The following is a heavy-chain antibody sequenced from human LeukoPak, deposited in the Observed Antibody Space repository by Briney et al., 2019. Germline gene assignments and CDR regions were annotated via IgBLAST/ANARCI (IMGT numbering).Heavy chain of an antibody. D-gene: IGHD5-18*01. Sequence: SETLSLTCAVSGGSISSGGYSWSWIRQPPGKGLEWIGYIYHSGSTYYNPSLKSRVTISVDTSKNQFSLKLSSVTAADTAVYYCARRGTWIQLWFDAFDIWGQGTMVTVSS. CDR3: ARRGTWIQLWFDAFDI. J-gene: IGHJ3*02. CDR1: GGSISSGGYS. V-gene: IGHV4-30-2*03. CDR2: IYHSGST.